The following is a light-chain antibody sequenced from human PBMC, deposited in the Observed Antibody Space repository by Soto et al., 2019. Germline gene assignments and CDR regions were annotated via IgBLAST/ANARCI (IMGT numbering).Light chain of an antibody. CDR2: DAS. J-gene: IGKJ3*01. CDR1: QSISSY. CDR3: QQCYSTLPT. V-gene: IGKV1-39*01. Sequence: DIQMTQSPSSLSASVGDRDTINCRASQSISSYLNWYQQKPEKAPKLLIYDASRLQSGVPSRFSGSGSGTDFTLSFFILLLEDFATYYCQQCYSTLPTFGPGTKVDIK.